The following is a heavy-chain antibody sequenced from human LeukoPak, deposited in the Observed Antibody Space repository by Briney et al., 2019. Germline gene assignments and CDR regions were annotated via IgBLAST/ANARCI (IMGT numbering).Heavy chain of an antibody. CDR3: ATNYYYYRDV. CDR2: IYTSGST. J-gene: IGHJ6*03. CDR1: GGSISSYY. V-gene: IGHV4-4*07. Sequence: ASETLSLTCTVSGGSISSYYWSWIRQPAGKGLEWIGRIYTSGSTNYNPSLKSRVTMSVDTANNQFSLKLSSVTAADTAVYYCATNYYYYRDVWGKGTTVRVSS.